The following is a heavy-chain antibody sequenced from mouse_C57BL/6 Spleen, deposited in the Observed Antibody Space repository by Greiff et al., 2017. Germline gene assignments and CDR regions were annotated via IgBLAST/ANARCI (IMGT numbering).Heavy chain of an antibody. CDR3: ARGYDYDGYAMDY. CDR1: GFTFSDYG. CDR2: ISSGSSTI. V-gene: IGHV5-17*01. J-gene: IGHJ4*01. D-gene: IGHD2-4*01. Sequence: EVKLMESGGGLVKPGGSLKLSCAASGFTFSDYGMHWVRQAPEKGLEWVAYISSGSSTIYYADTVKGRFTISRDNAKNTLFLQMTSLRSEDTAMYYCARGYDYDGYAMDYWGQGTSVTVSS.